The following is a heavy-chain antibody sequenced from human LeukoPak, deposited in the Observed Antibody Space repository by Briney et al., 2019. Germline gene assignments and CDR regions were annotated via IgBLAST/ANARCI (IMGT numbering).Heavy chain of an antibody. CDR2: IYSSGST. CDR3: ARDGPGDDILTGYYADAFDI. D-gene: IGHD3-9*01. V-gene: IGHV3-53*01. Sequence: GGSLRLSCAASGFTVSINYMSWVRQAPGRGLEWVSVIYSSGSTYYADSVKGRFTISRDNSKNTLYLQMNSLRAEDTAVYYCARDGPGDDILTGYYADAFDIWGQGTMVTVSS. J-gene: IGHJ3*02. CDR1: GFTVSINY.